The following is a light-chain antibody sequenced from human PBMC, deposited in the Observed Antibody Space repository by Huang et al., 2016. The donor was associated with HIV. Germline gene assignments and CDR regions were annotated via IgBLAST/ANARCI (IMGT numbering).Light chain of an antibody. CDR3: QQYNDWPPWT. V-gene: IGKV3-15*01. CDR2: GAS. CDR1: QSVNSN. Sequence: EIVMTQSPATLSVSPGERATLSCRASQSVNSNLAWYQQKPGQAPRLLIYGASTRATGIPARFSGSGSGTEFTLTISSLQSEDCAVYYGQQYNDWPPWTFGQGTKVEIK. J-gene: IGKJ1*01.